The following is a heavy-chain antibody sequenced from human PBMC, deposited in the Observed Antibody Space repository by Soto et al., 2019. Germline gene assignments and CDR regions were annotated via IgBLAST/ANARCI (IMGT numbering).Heavy chain of an antibody. D-gene: IGHD2-8*01. CDR1: GYTFTHYY. CDR2: INPSGGNT. Sequence: QMQLVQFGAEVKKPGDSVKVSCKASGYTFTHYYIHWVRQAHGQGLEWMGMINPSGGNTDYAQNFQSRVTMTTDTSTTTVYMQLSSLRSDDTAVYYCARPPFPGCINGVCYPCDHWGQGTLVTVSS. V-gene: IGHV1-46*01. CDR3: ARPPFPGCINGVCYPCDH. J-gene: IGHJ4*02.